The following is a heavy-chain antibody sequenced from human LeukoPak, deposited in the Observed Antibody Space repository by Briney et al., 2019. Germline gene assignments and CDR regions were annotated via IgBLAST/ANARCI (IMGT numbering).Heavy chain of an antibody. CDR2: INADGSTT. CDR3: ARPSEGGGFDI. D-gene: IGHD2-15*01. CDR1: GFTFSSYW. J-gene: IGHJ3*02. Sequence: GGSLRLSCAASGFTFSSYWMHWVRQAPGKGLVWVSRINADGSTTTYADSVKGRFTISRDNAKNTLYLQMNSLRAEDTAVYYCARPSEGGGFDIWGQGTMVTVSS. V-gene: IGHV3-74*01.